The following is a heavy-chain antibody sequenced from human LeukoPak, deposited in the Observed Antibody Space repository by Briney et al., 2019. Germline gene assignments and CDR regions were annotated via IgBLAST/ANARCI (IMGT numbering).Heavy chain of an antibody. D-gene: IGHD2-2*01. CDR1: GFTFSSYS. V-gene: IGHV3-21*01. CDR2: ISSSSSSYI. Sequence: GGSLRLSCAASGFTFSSYSMNWVRQAPGKGREWVSSISSSSSSYIYYADSVKGRFTISRDNAKNSLYLQMNSLRSEDTAVYYCATVVVVPAATDYWGQGTLVTVSS. J-gene: IGHJ4*02. CDR3: ATVVVVPAATDY.